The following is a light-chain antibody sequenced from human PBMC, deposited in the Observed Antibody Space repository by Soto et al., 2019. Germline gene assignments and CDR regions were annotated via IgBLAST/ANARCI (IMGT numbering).Light chain of an antibody. CDR3: SSYTSSTTVV. CDR1: SSDVGGYNY. J-gene: IGLJ2*01. CDR2: DVS. Sequence: QSALTQPASVSGSPGQSITISCTGTSSDVGGYNYVSWYQQHPGKAPKVIIYDVSYRPSGVSNRFSGSKSGNTASLTISGLQADEEADYYCSSYTSSTTVVFGGGTKLTVL. V-gene: IGLV2-14*01.